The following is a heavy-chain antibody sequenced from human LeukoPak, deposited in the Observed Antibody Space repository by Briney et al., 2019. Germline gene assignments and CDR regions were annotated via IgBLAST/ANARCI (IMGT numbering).Heavy chain of an antibody. Sequence: GGSLRLSCATSGFSFSNYDMYWARQAPGKGLEWVAFIQYDGSNKYYADSVRGRFTISRDSSRNTVHLQMNSLRPEDSAAYYCAKITALSPGAFDYWGQGTLVTVSS. V-gene: IGHV3-30*02. D-gene: IGHD2-21*02. CDR3: AKITALSPGAFDY. J-gene: IGHJ4*02. CDR2: IQYDGSNK. CDR1: GFSFSNYD.